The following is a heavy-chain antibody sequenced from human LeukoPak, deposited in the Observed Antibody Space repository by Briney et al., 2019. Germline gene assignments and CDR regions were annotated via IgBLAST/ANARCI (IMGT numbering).Heavy chain of an antibody. CDR1: GGTFSSYA. Sequence: ASVTVSCKASGGTFSSYAISWVRQAPGQGLEWMGGIIPIFGTANYAQKFQGRVTITADKSTSTAYMELSSLRSEDTAVYYCARGANYYYYMDVWGKGTTVTVSS. J-gene: IGHJ6*03. V-gene: IGHV1-69*06. CDR3: ARGANYYYYMDV. CDR2: IIPIFGTA. D-gene: IGHD1-26*01.